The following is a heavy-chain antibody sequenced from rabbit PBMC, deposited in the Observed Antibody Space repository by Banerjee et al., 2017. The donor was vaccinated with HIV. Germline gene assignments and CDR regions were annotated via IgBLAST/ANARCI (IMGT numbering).Heavy chain of an antibody. V-gene: IGHV1S45*01. CDR2: INTSSGNT. D-gene: IGHD4-1*01. CDR3: ARDLAGAIGWNFNL. Sequence: QEQLEESGGDLVKPEGSLTLTCTASGFTLSSYWMWWVRQAPGKGLEWIGCINTSSGNTVYANWAKGRFTISKTSSTTVTLQMTSLTAADTAINFCARDLAGAIGWNFNLWGQGTLVTVS. CDR1: GFTLSSYW. J-gene: IGHJ4*01.